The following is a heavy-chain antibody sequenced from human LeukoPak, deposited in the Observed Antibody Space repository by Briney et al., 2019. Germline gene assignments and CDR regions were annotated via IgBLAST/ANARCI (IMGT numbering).Heavy chain of an antibody. CDR2: IIPIFGTA. CDR3: ARDSLPYYYDSSGYAHFDY. Sequence: SVKVSCKASGGTFSSYAISWVRQAPGQGLEWMGGIIPIFGTANYAQKFQGRVTITADESTSTAYMELSSLRSEDTAVYYCARDSLPYYYDSSGYAHFDYWGQGTLVTVSS. D-gene: IGHD3-22*01. CDR1: GGTFSSYA. J-gene: IGHJ4*02. V-gene: IGHV1-69*13.